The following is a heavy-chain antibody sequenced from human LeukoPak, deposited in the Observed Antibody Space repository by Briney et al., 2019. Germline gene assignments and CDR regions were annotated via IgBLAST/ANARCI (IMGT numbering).Heavy chain of an antibody. J-gene: IGHJ4*02. D-gene: IGHD3-10*01. V-gene: IGHV4-30-2*01. CDR3: ARDKSLGSLDD. CDR1: GGSISSGGYY. CDR2: IYHSGST. Sequence: SETLSLTCTVSGGSISSGGYYWSWIRQPPGKGLEWIGYIYHSGSTYYNPSLKSRVTISVDRSKNQFSLKLSSVTAADTAVYYCARDKSLGSLDDWGQGTLVTVSS.